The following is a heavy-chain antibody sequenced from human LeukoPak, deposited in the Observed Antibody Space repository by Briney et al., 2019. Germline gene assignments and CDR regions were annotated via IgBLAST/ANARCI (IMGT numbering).Heavy chain of an antibody. CDR1: GYTFTSYG. CDR3: ARLEQQLAPTDY. Sequence: ASVKVSCKASGYTFTSYGISWVRQAPGQGLEWMGWISAYNGNTNYAQILQGRVTMTTDTSTSTAYMELRSLRSDDTAVCYCARLEQQLAPTDYWGQGTLVTVSS. CDR2: ISAYNGNT. J-gene: IGHJ4*02. V-gene: IGHV1-18*01. D-gene: IGHD6-13*01.